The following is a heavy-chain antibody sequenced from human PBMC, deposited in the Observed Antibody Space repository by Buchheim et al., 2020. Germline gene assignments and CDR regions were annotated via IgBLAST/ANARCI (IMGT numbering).Heavy chain of an antibody. D-gene: IGHD6-19*01. CDR2: ISYDGSNK. CDR1: GFTFSSYA. V-gene: IGHV3-30-3*01. J-gene: IGHJ4*02. Sequence: QVQLVESGGGVVQPGRSLRLSCAASGFTFSSYAMHWVRQAPGKGLEWVAVISYDGSNKYYADSVKGRFTISRDNSKNTLYLQMNSLRAEDTAVYYCARERIAVAVSDYWSQGTL. CDR3: ARERIAVAVSDY.